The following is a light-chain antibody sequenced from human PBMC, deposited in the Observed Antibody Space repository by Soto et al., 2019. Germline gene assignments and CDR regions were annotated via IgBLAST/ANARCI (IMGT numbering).Light chain of an antibody. V-gene: IGKV1-39*01. CDR2: AAS. J-gene: IGKJ4*01. Sequence: DIQMTQSPSSLSASVGGRVTITCRASQSIRTYLHWYQQKLGKAPKLLIYAASSLQSGVPSRFSGSGSGADFTLTINSLQPEDFAAYYCQQSYSTLTFGGGTKVEIK. CDR3: QQSYSTLT. CDR1: QSIRTY.